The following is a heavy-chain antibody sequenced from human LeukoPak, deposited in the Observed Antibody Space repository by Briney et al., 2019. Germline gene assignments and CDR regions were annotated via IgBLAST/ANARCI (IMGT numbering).Heavy chain of an antibody. CDR3: ARAGRPYGSGASDAFDI. Sequence: PSETLSLTCTVSGGSISSGDYYWSWIRQPPGKGLEWIGYIYYSGSTYYNPSLKSRVTISVDTSKNQFSLKLSSVTAADTAVYYCARAGRPYGSGASDAFDIWGQGTMVTVSS. CDR2: IYYSGST. V-gene: IGHV4-30-4*01. D-gene: IGHD3-10*01. J-gene: IGHJ3*02. CDR1: GGSISSGDYY.